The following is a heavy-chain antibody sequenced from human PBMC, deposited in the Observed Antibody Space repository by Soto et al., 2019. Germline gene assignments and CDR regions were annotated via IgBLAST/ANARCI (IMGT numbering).Heavy chain of an antibody. CDR3: ARGESTSLSFDY. Sequence: SQTLSLTCTISGDSVSSKSVAWNWIRQSPSRGLEWLGRTYYRSKWYNDYGVSVKSRIIINPDTSKNQFSLQLNSLTPEDTAVYYCARGESTSLSFDYWGQGTLVTVSS. D-gene: IGHD2-2*01. V-gene: IGHV6-1*01. J-gene: IGHJ4*02. CDR2: TYYRSKWYN. CDR1: GDSVSSKSVA.